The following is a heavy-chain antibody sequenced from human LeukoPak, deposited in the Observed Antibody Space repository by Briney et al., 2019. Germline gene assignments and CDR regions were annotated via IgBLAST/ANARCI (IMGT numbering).Heavy chain of an antibody. CDR3: ARELLTEDDY. J-gene: IGHJ4*02. D-gene: IGHD1-14*01. Sequence: PGRSLRLSCAASGFTFSSYGMHWVRQAPGKGLEWVAVISYDGSNKYYADSVKGRFTISRDNSKNTLYLQMNSLRAEDTAVYYCARELLTEDDYWGQGTLVTVSS. CDR2: ISYDGSNK. V-gene: IGHV3-30*03. CDR1: GFTFSSYG.